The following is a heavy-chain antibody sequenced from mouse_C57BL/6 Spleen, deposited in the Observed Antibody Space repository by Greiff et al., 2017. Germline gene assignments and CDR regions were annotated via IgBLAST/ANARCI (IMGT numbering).Heavy chain of an antibody. D-gene: IGHD1-1*01. CDR3: TRDYYGSSYWFAY. CDR2: IYPGNSDT. V-gene: IGHV1-5*01. CDR1: GYTFTSYW. Sequence: DVKLQESGTVLARPGASVKMSCKTSGYTFTSYWMHWVKQRPGQGLEWIGAIYPGNSDTSYNQKFNGKAKLTAVTSASTAYMELSSLTNEDSAVYYCTRDYYGSSYWFAYWGQGTLVTVSA. J-gene: IGHJ3*01.